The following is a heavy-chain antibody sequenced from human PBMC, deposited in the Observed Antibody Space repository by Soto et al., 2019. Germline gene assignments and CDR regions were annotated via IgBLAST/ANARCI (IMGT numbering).Heavy chain of an antibody. Sequence: PSETLSLTCTVSGGSISSYYWSWIRQPAGKGLEWIGRIYTSGSTNYNPSLKSRVTMSVDTSKNQFSLNLTSVTAADTAVYYCTKSRYTWFSDFWGQGTLVTVSS. V-gene: IGHV4-4*07. CDR3: TKSRYTWFSDF. CDR1: GGSISSYY. J-gene: IGHJ4*02. CDR2: IYTSGST. D-gene: IGHD3-10*01.